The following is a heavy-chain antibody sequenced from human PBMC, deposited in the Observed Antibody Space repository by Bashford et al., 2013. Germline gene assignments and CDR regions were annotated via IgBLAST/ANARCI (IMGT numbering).Heavy chain of an antibody. CDR3: AKDPTTVTTDAFDY. Sequence: GGSLRLSCAASGFTFSNFAMSWVRQAPGKGLEWVSAISASGGTTYYADSVKGRFTISRDNSRNTLYLQMNSLRVEDTAVYYCAKDPTTVTTDAFDYWGQGTLVTVSS. V-gene: IGHV3-23*01. D-gene: IGHD4-17*01. J-gene: IGHJ4*02. CDR1: GFTFSNFA. CDR2: ISASGGTT.